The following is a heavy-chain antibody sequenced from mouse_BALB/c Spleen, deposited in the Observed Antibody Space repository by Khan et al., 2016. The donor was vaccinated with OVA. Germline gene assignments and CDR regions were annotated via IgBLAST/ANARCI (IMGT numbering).Heavy chain of an antibody. CDR3: ASGGITTGYFDY. J-gene: IGHJ2*01. Sequence: QVQLQQSGTELARPGASVKLSCKASGYTFTSYWMQWVKQRPGQGLEWIGAIYPGDGNTRYTQKFKGKATLTADKSSSTAYMQLSSLASEDSAVYYGASGGITTGYFDYWGQGTTLTVSS. CDR2: IYPGDGNT. CDR1: GYTFTSYW. D-gene: IGHD1-1*01. V-gene: IGHV1-87*01.